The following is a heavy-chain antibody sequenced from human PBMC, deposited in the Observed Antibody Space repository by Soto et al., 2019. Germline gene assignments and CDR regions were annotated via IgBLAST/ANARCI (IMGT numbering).Heavy chain of an antibody. CDR2: IIPIFGTA. CDR3: ARDSEYPFRLRYFDRSRKKYYYYGMDV. J-gene: IGHJ6*02. Sequence: SVKVSCKASGGTFSSYALSWVRQAPAQGLEWMGGIIPIFGTANYAQKFQGRVTNTADESTSTAYMELSSLRSEDTAVYYCARDSEYPFRLRYFDRSRKKYYYYGMDVWGQGTTVTVS. V-gene: IGHV1-69*13. D-gene: IGHD3-9*01. CDR1: GGTFSSYA.